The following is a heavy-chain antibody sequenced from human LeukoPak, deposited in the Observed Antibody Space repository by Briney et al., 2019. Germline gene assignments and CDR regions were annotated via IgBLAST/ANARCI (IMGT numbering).Heavy chain of an antibody. V-gene: IGHV5-51*01. CDR3: ARSLTQGTTTFDI. J-gene: IGHJ3*02. Sequence: GESLKISCQGSGYRFTNYWIVWVRQMPGKGLEWMGIIYPGDSDTRYSPSLQGQVTISADKSISTAYLQWSSLKASDTAMYYCARSLTQGTTTFDIWGQGTMVTVSS. CDR1: GYRFTNYW. D-gene: IGHD1-26*01. CDR2: IYPGDSDT.